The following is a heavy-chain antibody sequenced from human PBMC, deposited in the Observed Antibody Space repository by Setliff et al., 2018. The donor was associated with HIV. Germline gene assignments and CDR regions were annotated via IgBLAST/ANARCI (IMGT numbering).Heavy chain of an antibody. CDR1: GGPLNSRNW. V-gene: IGHV4-4*02. J-gene: IGHJ4*02. D-gene: IGHD3-10*01. CDR2: VFHSGSA. CDR3: ARRAGSDYFTRFDY. Sequence: PSETLSLTCAVSGGPLNSRNWWSWVRQPPGKGLEWIGEVFHSGSANSNASLRSRVMISVDTSKNQFSLKLSSVTAADTAVYYCARRAGSDYFTRFDYWGQGTLVTVSS.